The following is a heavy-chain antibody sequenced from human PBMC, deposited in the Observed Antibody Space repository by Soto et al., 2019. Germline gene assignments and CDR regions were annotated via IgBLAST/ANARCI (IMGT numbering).Heavy chain of an antibody. CDR1: GGSISSYY. CDR2: IYYSGST. Sequence: PSETLSLTCAVSGGSISSYYWSWIRQPPGKGLEWIGYIYYSGSTDYNPSLKSRVTISVDTSKKQFSLTLNSVTTADTAMYYCARVSSSSWYSFDPWGQGTLVTVSS. J-gene: IGHJ5*02. V-gene: IGHV4-59*01. D-gene: IGHD6-13*01. CDR3: ARVSSSSWYSFDP.